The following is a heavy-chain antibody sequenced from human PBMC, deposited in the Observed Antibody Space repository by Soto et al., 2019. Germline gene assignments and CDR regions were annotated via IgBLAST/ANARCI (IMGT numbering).Heavy chain of an antibody. D-gene: IGHD1-1*01. CDR2: MYYSGNT. Sequence: QLQLQESGPGLVKPSETLSLICIVSGGSISSRNYYWAWVRQPPGKGLEWIGSMYYSGNTYYNASLKSRITISVDTSKSQFFLKLSSVTAADTAIYYCSTTTGYWGQGILVSVSS. CDR3: STTTGY. CDR1: GGSISSRNYY. V-gene: IGHV4-39*01. J-gene: IGHJ4*02.